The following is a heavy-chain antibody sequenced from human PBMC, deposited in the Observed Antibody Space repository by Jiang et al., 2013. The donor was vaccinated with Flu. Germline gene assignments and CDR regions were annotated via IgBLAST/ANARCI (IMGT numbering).Heavy chain of an antibody. CDR3: ARETYYDSSGYHGYYFDY. D-gene: IGHD3-22*01. J-gene: IGHJ4*02. Sequence: SYGISWVRQAPGQGLEWMGWISTYNGDTNSAQKLQGRVTMTTDTSTSTAYMELRSLRSDDTAVYYCARETYYDSSGYHGYYFDYWGQGTMVTVSS. CDR2: ISTYNGDT. V-gene: IGHV1-18*01. CDR1: SYG.